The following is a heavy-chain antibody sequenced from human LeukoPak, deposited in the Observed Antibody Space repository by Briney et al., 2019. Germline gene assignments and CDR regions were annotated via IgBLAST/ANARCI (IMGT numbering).Heavy chain of an antibody. Sequence: PSETLSLTCTVSGASISSYYWSWIRQPAGKGLEWIGRIYTSGSTNYNPSLKSRVTISVDKSKTQFSLKLSSVTAADTAMYYCATAMATYSGTFDIWGQGTMVTVSS. CDR1: GASISSYY. D-gene: IGHD5-24*01. J-gene: IGHJ3*02. CDR2: IYTSGST. V-gene: IGHV4-4*07. CDR3: ATAMATYSGTFDI.